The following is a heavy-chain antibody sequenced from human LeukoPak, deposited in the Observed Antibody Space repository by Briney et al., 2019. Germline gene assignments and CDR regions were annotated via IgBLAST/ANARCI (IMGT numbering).Heavy chain of an antibody. J-gene: IGHJ4*02. CDR3: VCLGLGGLSLD. D-gene: IGHD3-16*01. Sequence: GGSLRLSCAASGFTFSRYSIHWVLQAPSKGLVWVSHVNSDGSGTDYADSVKGRFTISRDNAKNTLYLQMNSLRVEDTAVYYCVCLGLGGLSLDWGQGTLVTVSS. V-gene: IGHV3-74*01. CDR1: GFTFSRYS. CDR2: VNSDGSGT.